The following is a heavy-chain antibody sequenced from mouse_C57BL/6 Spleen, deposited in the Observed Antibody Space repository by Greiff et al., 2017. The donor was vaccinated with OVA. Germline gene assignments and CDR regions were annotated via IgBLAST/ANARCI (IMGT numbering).Heavy chain of an antibody. Sequence: QVQLQQSGPGLVQPSQSLSITCTVSGFSLTSYGVHWVRQSPGKGLEWLGVIWSGGSTDYNAAFISRLSISKDNSKSQVFFKMNSLQADDTAIYYCARNEEYYDYDGGYFDVWGTGTTGTVSS. CDR3: ARNEEYYDYDGGYFDV. D-gene: IGHD2-4*01. V-gene: IGHV2-2*01. CDR2: IWSGGST. J-gene: IGHJ1*03. CDR1: GFSLTSYG.